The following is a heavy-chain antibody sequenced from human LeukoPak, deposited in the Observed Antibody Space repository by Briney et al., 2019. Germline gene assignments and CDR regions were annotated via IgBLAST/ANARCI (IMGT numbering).Heavy chain of an antibody. D-gene: IGHD3-3*01. Sequence: GRSLRLSCAAAGFTFGDFGMHWVRQAPDKGLEWVALIWKDGSDEFYADSVKGRFTISRDNSRNTLSLQMNSLRGEDTAVYYCAREEAFQLEASLDQWGQGTLVTVSS. CDR1: GFTFGDFG. CDR2: IWKDGSDE. J-gene: IGHJ4*02. CDR3: AREEAFQLEASLDQ. V-gene: IGHV3-33*01.